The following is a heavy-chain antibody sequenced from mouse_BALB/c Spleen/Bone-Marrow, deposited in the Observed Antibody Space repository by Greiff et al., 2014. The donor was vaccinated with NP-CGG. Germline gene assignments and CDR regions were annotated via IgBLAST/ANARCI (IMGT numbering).Heavy chain of an antibody. D-gene: IGHD2-10*01. CDR2: IYPGSGNI. Sequence: VKLVESGAELARPGASVKLSCKASGYTFTDYYINWVKQRTGQGLEWIGEIYPGSGNIYYNEKFKGKATLTADKSSSTAYMQLSSLTSEDSAVYFCARSAYYGNYLDYWGQGTTLTGSS. CDR1: GYTFTDYY. J-gene: IGHJ2*01. V-gene: IGHV1-77*01. CDR3: ARSAYYGNYLDY.